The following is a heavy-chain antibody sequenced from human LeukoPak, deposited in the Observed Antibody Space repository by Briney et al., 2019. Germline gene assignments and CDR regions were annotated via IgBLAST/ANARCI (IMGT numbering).Heavy chain of an antibody. Sequence: GGSLRLSCAASGFIFGEHYMSWIRQAPGKGLECISYISSSGFTIYYADSVKGRFTISRDNAKDSLYLQMNSLRVEDTALYYCARNKERIDPWGQGTLVTVSS. CDR2: ISSSGFTI. V-gene: IGHV3-11*04. CDR3: ARNKERIDP. J-gene: IGHJ5*02. CDR1: GFIFGEHY. D-gene: IGHD6-25*01.